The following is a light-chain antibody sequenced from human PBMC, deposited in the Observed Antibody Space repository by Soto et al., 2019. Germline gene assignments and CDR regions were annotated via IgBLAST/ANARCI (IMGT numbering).Light chain of an antibody. CDR2: GPS. J-gene: IGKJ4*01. CDR1: QSLNSNY. CDR3: QQRSDWPPT. V-gene: IGKV3D-20*02. Sequence: EIVLTQSPCTLSLSPGERATLSCRASQSLNSNYLAWYQQRLGQAPRLLIYGPSTRATGIPDRFSGSGSGTDFTLTISSLEPEDFAVYYCQQRSDWPPTFGGGTKVDIK.